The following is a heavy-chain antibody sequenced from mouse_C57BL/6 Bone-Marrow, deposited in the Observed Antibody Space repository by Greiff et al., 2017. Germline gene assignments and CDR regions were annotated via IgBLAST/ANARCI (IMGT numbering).Heavy chain of an antibody. V-gene: IGHV1-81*01. CDR3: ARDERGGFAY. CDR1: GYTFTSYG. Sequence: VQLQQSGAELARPGASVKLSCKASGYTFTSYGISWVKQRTGQGLEWIGEIYPRSGNTYYNEKFKGKATLIADKSSSTAYMELRSLTSEDSAVYFCARDERGGFAYWGQGTLVTVSA. J-gene: IGHJ3*01. CDR2: IYPRSGNT.